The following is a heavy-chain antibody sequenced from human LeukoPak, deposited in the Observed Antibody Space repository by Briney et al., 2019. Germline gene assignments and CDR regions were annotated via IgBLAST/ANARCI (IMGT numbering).Heavy chain of an antibody. Sequence: GGSLRLSCAASGFTFSDYWMTWVRQAPEKGLEWVANIKEDGSVEHYVDSVKGRFTISRDNAKNSLSLQMNSLRAEDTAVYYCARQRGSGCLDYWGQGTLVTVSS. V-gene: IGHV3-7*01. J-gene: IGHJ4*02. CDR1: GFTFSDYW. D-gene: IGHD6-19*01. CDR2: IKEDGSVE. CDR3: ARQRGSGCLDY.